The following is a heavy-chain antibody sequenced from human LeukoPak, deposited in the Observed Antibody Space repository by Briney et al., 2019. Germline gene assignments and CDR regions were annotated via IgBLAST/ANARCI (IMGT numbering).Heavy chain of an antibody. J-gene: IGHJ5*02. CDR2: IWYDGSNK. Sequence: GGSLRLSCAASGFTYSSYGMHWVRQAPGKGLGGVAVIWYDGSNKYYADSVKGRFTISRDNSKNTLYLQMNRLRAEDTAVYYCGRRGGYAFWFDPWGQGTLVTVSS. D-gene: IGHD2-15*01. V-gene: IGHV3-33*01. CDR1: GFTYSSYG. CDR3: GRRGGYAFWFDP.